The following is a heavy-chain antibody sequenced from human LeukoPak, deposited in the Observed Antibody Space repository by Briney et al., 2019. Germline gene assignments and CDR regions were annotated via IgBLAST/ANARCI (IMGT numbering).Heavy chain of an antibody. Sequence: GSLRLSCAASGFTFSSYAMSWVRQAPGKGLEWVSAISGSGGSTYYADSVKGRFTISRDNSKNTLYLQMNSLRAEDTAVYYCAKDQYQLLFSYYFDYWGQGTLVTVSS. J-gene: IGHJ4*02. CDR3: AKDQYQLLFSYYFDY. CDR1: GFTFSSYA. V-gene: IGHV3-23*01. D-gene: IGHD2-2*01. CDR2: ISGSGGST.